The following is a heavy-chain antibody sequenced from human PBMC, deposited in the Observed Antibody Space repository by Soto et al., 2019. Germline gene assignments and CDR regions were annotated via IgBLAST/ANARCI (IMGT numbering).Heavy chain of an antibody. Sequence: ASVKVSCKASGYTFTSYGISWVRQAPGQGLEWMGWISAYNGNTNYAQKLQGRVTMTTDTSTSTAYMELRSLRSDDTAVYYCANTAMDTGWFDPWGQGTLVTVSS. V-gene: IGHV1-18*01. CDR2: ISAYNGNT. J-gene: IGHJ5*02. D-gene: IGHD5-18*01. CDR1: GYTFTSYG. CDR3: ANTAMDTGWFDP.